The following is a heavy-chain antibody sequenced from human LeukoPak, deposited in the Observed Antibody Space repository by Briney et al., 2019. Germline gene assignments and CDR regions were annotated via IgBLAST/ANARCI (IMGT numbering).Heavy chain of an antibody. D-gene: IGHD1-26*01. V-gene: IGHV4-59*01. CDR2: IYYSGST. J-gene: IGHJ4*02. CDR1: GGSISSYY. Sequence: SETLSLTCTVSGGSISSYYWSWIRQPPGKGLEWIAYIYYSGSTNYNPSLKSRVTISVDTSKNQFSLKLSSVTAADTAVYYCARLHSGSSPFDYWGQGTLVTVSS. CDR3: ARLHSGSSPFDY.